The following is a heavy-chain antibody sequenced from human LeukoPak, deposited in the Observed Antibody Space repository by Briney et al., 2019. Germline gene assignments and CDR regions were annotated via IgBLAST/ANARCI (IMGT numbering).Heavy chain of an antibody. CDR1: GGAISNHY. D-gene: IGHD6-13*01. Sequence: PSETLSLTCTVSGGAISNHYWSWIRQPPGKGPEWIGYIYYSGITTYNPFFKSRVTISVDTSKKQFSLKLSSVTAADTAVYYCASSHLYSSSWYLSGRFDYWGQGTLVTVSS. V-gene: IGHV4-59*11. CDR3: ASSHLYSSSWYLSGRFDY. J-gene: IGHJ4*02. CDR2: IYYSGIT.